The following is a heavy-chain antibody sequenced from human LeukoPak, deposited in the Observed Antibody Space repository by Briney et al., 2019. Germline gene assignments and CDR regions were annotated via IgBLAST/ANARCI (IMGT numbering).Heavy chain of an antibody. D-gene: IGHD3-10*01. Sequence: VGSLRLSCSASGFTFSRYAMHWVRQAPGKGLEYVSGISSNGGSTYYADSVKGRFTISRDNSKNTLYLQMSSLRAEDTAVYYCVKSGSYYNEPYYFDYWGQGTLVTVSS. CDR3: VKSGSYYNEPYYFDY. V-gene: IGHV3-64D*06. J-gene: IGHJ4*02. CDR1: GFTFSRYA. CDR2: ISSNGGST.